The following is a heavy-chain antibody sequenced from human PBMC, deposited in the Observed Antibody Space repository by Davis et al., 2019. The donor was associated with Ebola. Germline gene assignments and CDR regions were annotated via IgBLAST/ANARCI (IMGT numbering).Heavy chain of an antibody. CDR2: IYYSGST. J-gene: IGHJ4*02. Sequence: PSETLSLTCTVSGGSISSSSYYWGWIRQPPGKGLEWIGSIYYSGSTNYNPSLKSRVTISVDTSKNQFSLKLSSVTAADTAVYYCAKVAVPSSGWSPHFDYWGQGTLVTVSS. CDR3: AKVAVPSSGWSPHFDY. V-gene: IGHV4-39*07. D-gene: IGHD6-19*01. CDR1: GGSISSSSYY.